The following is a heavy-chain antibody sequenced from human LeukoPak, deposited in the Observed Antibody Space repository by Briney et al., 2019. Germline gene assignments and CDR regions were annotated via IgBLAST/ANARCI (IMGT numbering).Heavy chain of an antibody. CDR2: IKTDGSAA. CDR3: ARNPHGMDV. J-gene: IGHJ6*02. CDR1: GFTLNNYW. V-gene: IGHV3-74*01. Sequence: GGSLRLSCTASGFTLNNYWVDWVRQAPGKGLVWVSRIKTDGSAAYYADSVKGRFTISRDNAKNTVYLQMNSLRVEDTAVYHCARNPHGMDVWGQGTTVTVSS.